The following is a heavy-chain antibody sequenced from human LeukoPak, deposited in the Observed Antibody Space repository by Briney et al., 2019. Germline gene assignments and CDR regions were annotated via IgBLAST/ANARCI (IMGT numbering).Heavy chain of an antibody. V-gene: IGHV1-18*01. J-gene: IGHJ4*02. CDR2: ISAYNGNT. Sequence: ASVKVSCKASGYTFTSYGISWVRQAPGQGLEWMGWISAYNGNTNYAQKLQGRVTMTTDTSTSTAYTELRSLRSDDTAVYYCARDLFPTYYYDSSGYPFPHSWGQGTLVTVSS. D-gene: IGHD3-22*01. CDR3: ARDLFPTYYYDSSGYPFPHS. CDR1: GYTFTSYG.